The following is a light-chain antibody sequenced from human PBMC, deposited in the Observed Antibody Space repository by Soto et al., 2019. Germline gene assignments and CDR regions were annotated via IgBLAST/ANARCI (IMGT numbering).Light chain of an antibody. Sequence: EIVLTQSPDTLSLSPGERATLSCRASHSVSSTYLAWYQQKPGQAPRLLIYGASNRANGIPDRFSGSVSGTDFTLTISRLEPEDSAVYYSQQFGSSPLTFGGGTKVEIK. V-gene: IGKV3-20*01. CDR1: HSVSSTY. J-gene: IGKJ4*01. CDR3: QQFGSSPLT. CDR2: GAS.